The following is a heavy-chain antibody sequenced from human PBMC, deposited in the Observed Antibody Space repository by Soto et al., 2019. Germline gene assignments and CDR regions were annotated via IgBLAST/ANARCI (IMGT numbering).Heavy chain of an antibody. V-gene: IGHV3-21*01. D-gene: IGHD1-26*01. CDR1: GFTFSTYT. CDR2: INGRGNYI. Sequence: GGSLRLSCASSGFTFSTYTMNWVRQAPGKGLEWVSSINGRGNYIYYAESVKGRFTISRDNAKNSLYLQMDRLRAEDTALYYCVREYGKVGTYSALDDWGLGALVTVSS. J-gene: IGHJ4*02. CDR3: VREYGKVGTYSALDD.